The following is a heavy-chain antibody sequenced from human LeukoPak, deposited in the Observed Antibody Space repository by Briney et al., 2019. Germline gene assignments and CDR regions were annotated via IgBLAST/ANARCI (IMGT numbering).Heavy chain of an antibody. CDR2: IYYSGST. J-gene: IGHJ4*02. CDR3: ARGGDGYNWPGGDY. D-gene: IGHD5-24*01. Sequence: SETLSLTCTVSGGSISSSSYYWGWIRQPPGKGLEWIGSIYYSGSTYYNPSLKSRVTISVDTSKNQFSLKLSSVTAADTAVYYCARGGDGYNWPGGDYWGQGTLVTVSS. V-gene: IGHV4-39*07. CDR1: GGSISSSSYY.